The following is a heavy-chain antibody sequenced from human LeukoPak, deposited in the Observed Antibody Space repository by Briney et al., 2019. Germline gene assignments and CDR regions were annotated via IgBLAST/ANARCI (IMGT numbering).Heavy chain of an antibody. CDR1: GGTFIRST. J-gene: IGHJ4*02. D-gene: IGHD6-13*01. CDR2: VIPLFGTA. V-gene: IGHV1-69*05. CDR3: ASSIGGSSWYYYFDY. Sequence: SVRVSCTASGGTFIRSTISWVREAPGQGLECMGRVIPLFGTANYAQKFQGRVTITTDESTSTAYMELSSLRCEDRALHYWASSIGGSSWYYYFDYRREPTLATVPS.